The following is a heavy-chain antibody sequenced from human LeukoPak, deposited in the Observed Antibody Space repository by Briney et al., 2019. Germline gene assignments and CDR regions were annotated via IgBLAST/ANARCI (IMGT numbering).Heavy chain of an antibody. CDR2: ISSSSSTI. V-gene: IGHV3-48*01. D-gene: IGHD3-16*01. CDR3: ARDASGNYYYYMDV. Sequence: PGGSLRLSCAASGFTFSSYSMNWVRQAPGKGLEWVSYISSSSSTIYYADSVKGRFTISRDNSKNTLYLQMNSLRAEDTAVYYCARDASGNYYYYMDVWGKGTTVTVSS. CDR1: GFTFSSYS. J-gene: IGHJ6*03.